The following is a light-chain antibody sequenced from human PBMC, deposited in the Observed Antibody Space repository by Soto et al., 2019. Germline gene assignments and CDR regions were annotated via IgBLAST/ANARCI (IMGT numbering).Light chain of an antibody. Sequence: DIQLTQSPPTLSASVGDRVTITCRASQSIRYYLAWYQQMPGKAPNLLIYGGSTLQSGVPSRLSGSGYGTEFTLTISSLQPDDFATYFCQHHNSYSQTVRRGTKVEIK. CDR3: QHHNSYSQT. CDR2: GGS. CDR1: QSIRYY. J-gene: IGKJ1*01. V-gene: IGKV1-5*01.